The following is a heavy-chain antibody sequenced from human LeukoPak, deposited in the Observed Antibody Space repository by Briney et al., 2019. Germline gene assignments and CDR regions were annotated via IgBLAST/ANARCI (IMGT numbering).Heavy chain of an antibody. CDR1: GGSISSHY. J-gene: IGHJ4*02. CDR3: ARLINSSGWSRRRYYFDY. CDR2: LYYSGST. Sequence: SETLSLTCTVSGGSISSHYWSWIRQPPGKGLEWIGYLYYSGSTNYNPSLKSRVTISVDTSKNQFSLKLSSVTAADTAVYYCARLINSSGWSRRRYYFDYWGQGTLVTVSS. V-gene: IGHV4-59*08. D-gene: IGHD6-19*01.